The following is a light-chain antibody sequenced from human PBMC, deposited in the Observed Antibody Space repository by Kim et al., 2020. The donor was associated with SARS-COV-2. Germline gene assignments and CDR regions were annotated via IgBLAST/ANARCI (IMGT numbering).Light chain of an antibody. V-gene: IGLV1-47*02. CDR2: SNN. Sequence: QSVLTQPPSASGTPGQRVTISCSGSSSNIGSNYVYWYQQLPGTAPKLLIYSNNQRPSGVPDQFSGSKSGTSASLAISGLRSEDEADYYCAAWDDSLSGRVFGGGTQLTVL. CDR3: AAWDDSLSGRV. CDR1: SSNIGSNY. J-gene: IGLJ2*01.